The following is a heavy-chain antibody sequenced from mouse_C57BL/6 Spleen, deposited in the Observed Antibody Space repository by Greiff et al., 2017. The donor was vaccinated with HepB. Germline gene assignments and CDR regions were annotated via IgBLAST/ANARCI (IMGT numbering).Heavy chain of an antibody. V-gene: IGHV1-76*01. CDR3: ARGGYYENWYFDV. J-gene: IGHJ1*03. CDR2: IYPGSGNT. D-gene: IGHD2-3*01. CDR1: GYTFTDYY. Sequence: QVQLQQSGAELVRPGASVKLSCKASGYTFTDYYINWVKQRPGQGLEWIARIYPGSGNTYYNEKFKGKATLTAEKSSSTAYMQLSSLTSEDSAVYFCARGGYYENWYFDVWGTGTTVTVSS.